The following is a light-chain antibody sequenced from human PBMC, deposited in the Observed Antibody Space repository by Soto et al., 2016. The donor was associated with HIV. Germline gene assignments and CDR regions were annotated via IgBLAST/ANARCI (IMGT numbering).Light chain of an antibody. CDR2: KAS. Sequence: DIQMTQSPSTLSASVGDRVTITCRASQSISTWLAWYQQKPGKAPKLLIYKASTLETGVPSRSSGSASGTEFTLTISSLQPDDFATYYCLQYDVSWTFGPGTKVEIK. CDR3: LQYDVSWT. V-gene: IGKV1-5*03. J-gene: IGKJ1*01. CDR1: QSISTW.